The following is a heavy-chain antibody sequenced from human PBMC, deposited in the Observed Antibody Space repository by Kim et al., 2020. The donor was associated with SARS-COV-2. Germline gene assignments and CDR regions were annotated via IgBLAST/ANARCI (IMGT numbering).Heavy chain of an antibody. CDR3: AKQSRDGYNFNY. D-gene: IGHD5-12*01. CDR2: ISYDGSNK. Sequence: GGSLRLSCAASGFTFSRYGMHWFRQAPGKGLEWVAVISYDGSNKYYADSVKGRFTISRDNSRNTLYLQMNSLRAEDTAVYYCAKQSRDGYNFNYWGQGTLVTVSS. CDR1: GFTFSRYG. J-gene: IGHJ4*02. V-gene: IGHV3-30*18.